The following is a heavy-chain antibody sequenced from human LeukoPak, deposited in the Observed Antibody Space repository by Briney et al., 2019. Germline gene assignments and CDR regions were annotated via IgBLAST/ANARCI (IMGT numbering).Heavy chain of an antibody. V-gene: IGHV3-15*01. CDR3: ARDYS. J-gene: IGHJ4*02. CDR2: IKSKTDGGTT. Sequence: PGGSLRLSCAASGFTFTNAWMSWVRQAPGKGLEWVGRIKSKTDGGTTDYAAPVKGRFTISRDNAKNSLYLQMNSLRAEDTAVYYCARDYSWGQGTLVTVSS. CDR1: GFTFTNAW.